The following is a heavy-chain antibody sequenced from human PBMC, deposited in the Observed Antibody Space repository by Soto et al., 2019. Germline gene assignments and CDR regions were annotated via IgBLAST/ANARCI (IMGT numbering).Heavy chain of an antibody. V-gene: IGHV1-69*19. D-gene: IGHD3-10*02. CDR2: ISPMFGAA. CDR1: GGTFNTYA. CDR3: VSDAHVHPPAFVY. J-gene: IGHJ4*02. Sequence: QVQLVQSGAEMKKPGSSVKVSCQSSGGTFNTYAMNWVRLAPGQGPEWMGDISPMFGAANYEPKFQGRVTITADESTGRPYMQFSSLTSADTALYFLVSDAHVHPPAFVYLGQGPRVTVSS.